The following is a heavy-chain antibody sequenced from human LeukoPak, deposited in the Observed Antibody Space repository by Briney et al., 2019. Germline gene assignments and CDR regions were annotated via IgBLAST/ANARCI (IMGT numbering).Heavy chain of an antibody. CDR1: GGTFSSYA. CDR2: IIPIFGTA. D-gene: IGHD3-10*01. CDR3: ARAPLLLHAFDI. V-gene: IGHV1-69*13. J-gene: IGHJ3*02. Sequence: GASVKVSCKASGGTFSSYAISWVRQAPGQGLEWMGGIIPIFGTANYAQKFQGRVTITADESTSTAYMELSSLRSEDTAVYYCARAPLLLHAFDIWGQGTMVTVSS.